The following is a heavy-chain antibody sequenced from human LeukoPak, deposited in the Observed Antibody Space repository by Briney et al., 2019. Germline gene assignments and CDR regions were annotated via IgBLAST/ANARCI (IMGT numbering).Heavy chain of an antibody. D-gene: IGHD6-19*01. CDR1: GGSISSYY. J-gene: IGHJ4*02. CDR3: AADLGSGPRVY. Sequence: SETLSLTCTVSGGSISSYYWSWIRQPPGKGLEWIGYIYYSGSTNYNPSLKSRVTISVDTSKNQFSLKLSSVTAADTAVYYCAADLGSGPRVYWGQGTLVTVSS. CDR2: IYYSGST. V-gene: IGHV4-59*01.